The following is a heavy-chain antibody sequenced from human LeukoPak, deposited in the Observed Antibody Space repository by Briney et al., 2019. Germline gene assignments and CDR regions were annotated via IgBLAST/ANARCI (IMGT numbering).Heavy chain of an antibody. CDR2: IKQDGSEK. D-gene: IGHD6-19*01. CDR3: ARGSFSGWSDY. Sequence: PGGSLRLSCAASGFTFSSYWMSWVRQAPGKGLKWVANIKQDGSEKYYVDSVKGRFTISRDNAKNSLYLQMNSLRAEDTAVYYCARGSFSGWSDYWGQGTLVTVSS. CDR1: GFTFSSYW. V-gene: IGHV3-7*01. J-gene: IGHJ4*02.